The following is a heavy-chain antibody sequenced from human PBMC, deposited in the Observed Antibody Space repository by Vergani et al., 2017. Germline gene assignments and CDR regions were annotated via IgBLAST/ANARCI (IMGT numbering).Heavy chain of an antibody. J-gene: IGHJ4*02. D-gene: IGHD2/OR15-2a*01. CDR2: IYPADSYT. CDR1: EYSFGNYW. V-gene: IGHV5-51*01. Sequence: EVELVQSGPEMRKPGESLQISCKGSEYSFGNYWIGLVRQMPGKGLEWMGIIYPADSYTRYSPSFQGQVTISADKSISTAFLQWDSLKASDTALYYCERHTTYTDSWGQGTLVTVSS. CDR3: ERHTTYTDS.